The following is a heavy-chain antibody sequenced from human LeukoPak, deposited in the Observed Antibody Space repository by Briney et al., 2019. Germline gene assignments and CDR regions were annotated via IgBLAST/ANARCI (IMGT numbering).Heavy chain of an antibody. D-gene: IGHD6-13*01. CDR3: AREERGSWFFLGSDY. CDR2: IKQDGSKK. Sequence: PGGSLRLSCAASGFTSRSYWMSWVRQAPGKGLEWVANIKQDGSKKFCVDSVKGRFTISRDNAKNSLYLQMNSLRAEDTAVYYCAREERGSWFFLGSDYWGQGTLVTVSS. V-gene: IGHV3-7*01. J-gene: IGHJ4*02. CDR1: GFTSRSYW.